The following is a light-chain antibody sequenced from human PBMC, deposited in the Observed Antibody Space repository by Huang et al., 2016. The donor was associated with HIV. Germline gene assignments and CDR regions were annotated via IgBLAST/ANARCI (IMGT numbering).Light chain of an antibody. V-gene: IGKV1-5*03. J-gene: IGKJ2*01. CDR2: KAS. CDR3: QQYNSYSPYT. Sequence: DIQMTQSPSTLSASVGDRVTITCRASQSISSWLAWYQQKPGKAPKLLIYKASSLESGVPSRFSGSGSVTEFTLTIRSLQPDDFATYYCQQYNSYSPYTFGQGTKLEIK. CDR1: QSISSW.